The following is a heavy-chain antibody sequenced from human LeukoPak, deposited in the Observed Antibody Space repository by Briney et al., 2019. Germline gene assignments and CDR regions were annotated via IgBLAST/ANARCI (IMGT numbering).Heavy chain of an antibody. CDR2: ISYDGSNK. V-gene: IGHV3-30-3*01. J-gene: IGHJ4*02. CDR3: ARDYYVAVREGIPDY. CDR1: GFTFSSYA. Sequence: PGRSLRLSCAASGFTFSSYAMHWVRQAPGKGLEWVAVISYDGSNKYYADSVKGRFTISRDNTKKTLYLQMNSLRAEDTAVYYCARDYYVAVREGIPDYWGQGTLVTVSS. D-gene: IGHD3-10*02.